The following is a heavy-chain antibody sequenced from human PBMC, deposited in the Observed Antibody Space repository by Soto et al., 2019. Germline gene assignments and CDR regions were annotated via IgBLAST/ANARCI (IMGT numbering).Heavy chain of an antibody. V-gene: IGHV4-39*01. D-gene: IGHD4-17*01. CDR3: ARHFGNYGDWAFDF. J-gene: IGHJ4*02. Sequence: SETLSLTCPVSGGSISDSSRYWAWIRQPPGKGLEWIATINYSGRTYYNPSLRSRVTISVDTSRDQFSLNLNSVTAADTAVYYCARHFGNYGDWAFDFWGQGTLVTVSS. CDR2: INYSGRT. CDR1: GGSISDSSRY.